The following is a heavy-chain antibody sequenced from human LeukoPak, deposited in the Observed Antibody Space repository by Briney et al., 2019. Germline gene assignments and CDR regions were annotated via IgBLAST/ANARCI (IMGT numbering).Heavy chain of an antibody. CDR1: GYTFTGYY. CDR2: INPNSGGT. J-gene: IGHJ3*02. CDR3: AAVAGLGDAFDI. V-gene: IGHV1-2*02. D-gene: IGHD6-19*01. Sequence: ASVKVSCKASGYTFTGYYMHWVRQAPGQGLEWMGWINPNSGGTNYAQKFQGRVTMTRDTSISTAYMELSRLRSDDTAVYYCAAVAGLGDAFDIWGQGTMVTVSS.